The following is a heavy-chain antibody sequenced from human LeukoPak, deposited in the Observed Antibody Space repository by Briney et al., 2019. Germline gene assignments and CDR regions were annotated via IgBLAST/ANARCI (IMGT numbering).Heavy chain of an antibody. CDR3: ASNYYDSGSYLYYFEN. CDR1: GFTFSNYA. CDR2: ISSSNTYI. Sequence: GGSLRLSCAASGFTFSNYAMSWVRQAPGKGLEWVSSISSSNTYIYYADSVKGRFTISRDNAKKSLYLQMNSLRAEDTAIYYCASNYYDSGSYLYYFENWGQGTLVTVSS. D-gene: IGHD3-10*01. J-gene: IGHJ4*02. V-gene: IGHV3-21*01.